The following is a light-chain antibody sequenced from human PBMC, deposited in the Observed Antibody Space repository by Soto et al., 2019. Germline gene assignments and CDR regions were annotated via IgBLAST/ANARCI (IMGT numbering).Light chain of an antibody. J-gene: IGLJ2*01. CDR2: DVS. CDR1: ASDVGAYNY. CDR3: NSYTSSSSVL. V-gene: IGLV2-14*01. Sequence: SVLTHPAYVSGSPGQSITISCTGTASDVGAYNYVSWYQQQPCKAPKVMIYDVSNRPSVVSHRFSGSKSGNTASLTISGIQSEDEADYYCNSYTSSSSVLLGGWTKLNVL.